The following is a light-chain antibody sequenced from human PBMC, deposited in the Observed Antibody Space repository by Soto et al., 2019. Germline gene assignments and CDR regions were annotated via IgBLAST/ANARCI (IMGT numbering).Light chain of an antibody. J-gene: IGKJ4*01. CDR3: QQYGSSPLT. Sequence: EIVLTQSPGTLSLSPGERATLSCRASQSVSSSYLAWYQHKPGQAPTLLIYGASSRATGIPDRFSGSGSGTDFTLTISRLEPEDFAVYYCQQYGSSPLTFGGGTKVDIK. CDR1: QSVSSSY. CDR2: GAS. V-gene: IGKV3-20*01.